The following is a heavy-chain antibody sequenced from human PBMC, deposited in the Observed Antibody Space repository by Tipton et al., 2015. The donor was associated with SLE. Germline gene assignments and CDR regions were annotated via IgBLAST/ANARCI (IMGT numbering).Heavy chain of an antibody. CDR2: INHSGST. D-gene: IGHD4-23*01. CDR3: ARGLYGGGYFDL. J-gene: IGHJ2*01. V-gene: IGHV4-34*01. Sequence: TLSLTCTVSGGSISSYYWSWIRQPPGKGLEWIGEINHSGSTNYNPSLKSRVTISVDTSKNQFSLKLSSVTAADTAVYYCARGLYGGGYFDLWGRGTLVTVSS. CDR1: GGSISSYY.